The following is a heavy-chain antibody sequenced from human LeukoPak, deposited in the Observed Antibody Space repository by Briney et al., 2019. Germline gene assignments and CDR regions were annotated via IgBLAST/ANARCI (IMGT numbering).Heavy chain of an antibody. CDR1: GFTFSSYA. D-gene: IGHD3-10*01. J-gene: IGHJ4*02. V-gene: IGHV3-23*01. CDR3: ANGITMVRGGFDY. CDR2: ISGSGGST. Sequence: GGSLRLSCAASGFTFSSYAMSWVRQAPGKGLEWVSAISGSGGSTYYADSVKGRFTISRDNSKNTLCLQMNSLRAEDTAVYYCANGITMVRGGFDYWGQGTLVTVSS.